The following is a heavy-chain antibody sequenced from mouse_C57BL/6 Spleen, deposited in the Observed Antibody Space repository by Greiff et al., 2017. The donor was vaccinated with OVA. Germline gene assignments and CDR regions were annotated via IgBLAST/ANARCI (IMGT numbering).Heavy chain of an antibody. V-gene: IGHV1-74*01. CDR2: INPSDSDT. Sequence: VQLQQPGAELVKPGASVKVSCKASGYTFTSYWMHWVKQRPGQGLEWIGRINPSDSDTNYNQKFKGKATLTVDKSSSTAYMQLSSLTSEAAAFYYCSIEADYWGQGTTLTVSS. CDR1: GYTFTSYW. CDR3: SIEADY. J-gene: IGHJ2*01.